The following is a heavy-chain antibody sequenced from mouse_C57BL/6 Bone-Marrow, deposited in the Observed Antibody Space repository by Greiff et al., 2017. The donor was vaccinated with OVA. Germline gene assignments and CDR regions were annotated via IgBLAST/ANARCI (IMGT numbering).Heavy chain of an antibody. CDR2: IYWDDAK. V-gene: IGHV8-12*01. CDR3: ARSGGNYLLDY. CDR1: GFSLSTSGMG. J-gene: IGHJ2*01. D-gene: IGHD2-1*01. Sequence: QVTLKESGPGILQSSPTLSLTCSSSGFSLSTSGMGVSWIRPPPGQGLEWLAHIYWDDAKRYNPSLKSQPTISKDTSRNQVFLKITSVDTADTATYYCARSGGNYLLDYWGQGTTLTVSS.